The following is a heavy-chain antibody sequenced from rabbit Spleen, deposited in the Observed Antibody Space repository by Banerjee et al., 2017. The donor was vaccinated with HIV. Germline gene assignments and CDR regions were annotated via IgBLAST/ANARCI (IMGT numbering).Heavy chain of an antibody. CDR3: ARGSAAMTMVITGYYLSL. V-gene: IGHV1S7*01. J-gene: IGHJ4*01. CDR1: GFALSGDY. CDR2: VYIIGGTT. D-gene: IGHD2-1*01. Sequence: QLEETGGGLVQPGGSLTLSCKASGFALSGDYRSWVRQAPGKGLEWIGCVYIIGGTTDYASWVDGRFTISSDNAQNTLDLQLNSLTAADTATYFCARGSAAMTMVITGYYLSLWGPGTLVTVS.